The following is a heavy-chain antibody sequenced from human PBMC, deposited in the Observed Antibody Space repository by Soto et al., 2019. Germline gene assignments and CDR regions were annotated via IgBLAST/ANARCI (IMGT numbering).Heavy chain of an antibody. D-gene: IGHD3-3*01. Sequence: SVKVSCKASGYTFTSYGISWVRQAPGQGLEWMGWISAYNGNTNYAQKLQGRVTMTTDTSTSTAYMELRSLRSDDTAVYYCARIRYYHFWSGYQNLHYYCGMDVWGQVTTVTVSS. CDR1: GYTFTSYG. CDR3: ARIRYYHFWSGYQNLHYYCGMDV. CDR2: ISAYNGNT. J-gene: IGHJ6*02. V-gene: IGHV1-18*04.